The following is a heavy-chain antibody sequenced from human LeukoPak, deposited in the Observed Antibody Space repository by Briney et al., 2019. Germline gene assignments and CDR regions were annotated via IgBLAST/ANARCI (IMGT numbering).Heavy chain of an antibody. CDR1: GGTFSSYA. D-gene: IGHD2-2*01. CDR3: ARGPIVVVPAAMGGYYYYMDV. J-gene: IGHJ6*03. V-gene: IGHV1-69*13. Sequence: SVKVSCKASGGTFSSYAIGWVRQAPGQGLEWMGGIIPVFGTTNYAQKFQGRVTITAGESTTTAYMELSSLRSEDTAVYYCARGPIVVVPAAMGGYYYYMDVWGKGTTVTVSS. CDR2: IIPVFGTT.